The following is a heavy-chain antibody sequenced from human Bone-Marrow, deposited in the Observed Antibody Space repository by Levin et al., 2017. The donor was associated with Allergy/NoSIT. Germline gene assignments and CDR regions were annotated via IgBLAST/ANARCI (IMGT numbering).Heavy chain of an antibody. CDR2: ISSSGST. V-gene: IGHV4-59*01. Sequence: SETLSLTCTVSGAFISNYYWSWIRQPPGKGLEWIGYISSSGSTIYNPSLDSRTIISVDMSKNHFSLRLRSVTAADTAVYYCATVPVYGLDVWGQGTTVTVS. CDR1: GAFISNYY. J-gene: IGHJ6*02. CDR3: ATVPVYGLDV.